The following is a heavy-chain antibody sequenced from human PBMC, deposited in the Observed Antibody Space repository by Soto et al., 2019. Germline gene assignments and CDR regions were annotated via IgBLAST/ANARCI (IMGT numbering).Heavy chain of an antibody. CDR2: ISAYNGNT. D-gene: IGHD3-22*01. CDR1: GYTFTSYG. J-gene: IGHJ6*02. V-gene: IGHV1-18*01. CDR3: ARDSSGYLKDVRYYYGMDV. Sequence: QVQLVQSGAEVKKPGASVKVSCKASGYTFTSYGISWVRQAPGQGLEWMGWISAYNGNTNYAQKLQGRATMTTDTSTSTAYMELRSLKSDDTAVYYCARDSSGYLKDVRYYYGMDVWGQGTTVTVSS.